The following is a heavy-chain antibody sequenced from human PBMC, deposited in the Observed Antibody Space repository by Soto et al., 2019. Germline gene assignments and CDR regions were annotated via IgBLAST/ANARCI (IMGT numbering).Heavy chain of an antibody. V-gene: IGHV3-66*01. CDR2: IYSGGAT. J-gene: IGHJ4*02. CDR3: ARDGTYNWV. CDR1: GFTVSNNY. Sequence: EVQLVESGGGLVQPGGSLRLSCAASGFTVSNNYMRWVRQAPGKGLEWVSLIYSGGATDYADSVKGRFTISRDNSKNTLYLQMNSLRADYTAVDYCARDGTYNWVGGEGILVTVSS. D-gene: IGHD1-1*01.